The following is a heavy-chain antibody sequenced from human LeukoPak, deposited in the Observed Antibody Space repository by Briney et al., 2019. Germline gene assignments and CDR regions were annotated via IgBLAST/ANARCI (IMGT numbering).Heavy chain of an antibody. CDR1: GYTFTSNY. D-gene: IGHD3-10*01. V-gene: IGHV1-46*01. CDR3: SSGTLGDFDY. J-gene: IGHJ4*02. Sequence: ASVKVSCKAFGYTFTSNYMHWVRQAPGQGPEWMGVISPSGGSTTYAQKFQGRVTLTRDMSTSTDYLELSSLRSEDTAVYYCSSGTLGDFDYWGQGTLVTVSS. CDR2: ISPSGGST.